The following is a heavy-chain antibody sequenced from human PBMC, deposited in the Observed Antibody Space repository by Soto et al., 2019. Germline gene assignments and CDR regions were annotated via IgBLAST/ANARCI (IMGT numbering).Heavy chain of an antibody. CDR2: IVVGSGNT. V-gene: IGHV1-58*01. D-gene: IGHD2-21*02. CDR3: AANLCGGDCYSGALGFDY. Sequence: SVKVSCKASGFTFTSSAVQWVRQARGQRLEWIGWIVVGSGNTNYAQKFQERVTITRDMSTSTAYMELSSLRSEDTAVYYCAANLCGGDCYSGALGFDYWGQGTLVTVSS. J-gene: IGHJ4*02. CDR1: GFTFTSSA.